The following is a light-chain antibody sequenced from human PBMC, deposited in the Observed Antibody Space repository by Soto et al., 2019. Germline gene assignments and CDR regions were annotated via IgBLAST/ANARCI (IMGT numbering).Light chain of an antibody. CDR3: SSDTSISTLV. V-gene: IGLV2-14*01. CDR2: DVS. Sequence: QSALTQPASVSGSPGQSITISCTGTSSDVGGYNYVSWYQQHPGKAPKLMIYDVSNRPSGVSDRFSGSKSGNAASLTISGLEAEDEAYYYCSSDTSISTLVFGGGTKVTVL. J-gene: IGLJ2*01. CDR1: SSDVGGYNY.